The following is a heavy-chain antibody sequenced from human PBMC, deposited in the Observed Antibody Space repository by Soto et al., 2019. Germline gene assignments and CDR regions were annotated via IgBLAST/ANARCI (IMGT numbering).Heavy chain of an antibody. D-gene: IGHD2-2*01. CDR1: GYSFTNYW. V-gene: IGHV5-10-1*01. CDR2: IDPSDSYT. J-gene: IGHJ5*02. CDR3: ARVEGYCSSTSCYGWFDP. Sequence: PGESLKISCKGSGYSFTNYWISWVRQMPGKGLEWVGRIDPSDSYTNYSPPFQGHVTISADTSISTAYLQWSSQKASDTAMYYCARVEGYCSSTSCYGWFDPWGQGTLVTVSS.